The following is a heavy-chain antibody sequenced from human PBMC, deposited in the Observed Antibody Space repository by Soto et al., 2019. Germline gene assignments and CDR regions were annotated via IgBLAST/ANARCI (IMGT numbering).Heavy chain of an antibody. D-gene: IGHD1-26*01. CDR3: IFFFQAEDGIRATVPVSAFLLNRSSDL. CDR2: IKSKTDGGTT. V-gene: IGHV3-15*07. Sequence: KGLVWVGRIKSKTDGGTTDYAAPVKGRFTISRDDSKNTLYLQMNSLKTEDTAVYYCIFFFQAEDGIRATVPVSAFLLNRSSDL. J-gene: IGHJ2*01.